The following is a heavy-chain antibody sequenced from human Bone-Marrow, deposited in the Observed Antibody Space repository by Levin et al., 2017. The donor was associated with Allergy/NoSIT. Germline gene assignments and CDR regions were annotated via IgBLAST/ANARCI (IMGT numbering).Heavy chain of an antibody. CDR1: GFTFSSYA. V-gene: IGHV3-23*01. Sequence: SCAASGFTFSSYAMSWVRQAPGKGLEWVSGIRGSGVGTYYADSVKGRFTISRDNSKNTLYLQMKSLRAEDTAVYYCARDPEEHTLLRYFDYWGQGTLVTVSS. J-gene: IGHJ4*02. CDR2: IRGSGVGT. D-gene: IGHD3-9*01. CDR3: ARDPEEHTLLRYFDY.